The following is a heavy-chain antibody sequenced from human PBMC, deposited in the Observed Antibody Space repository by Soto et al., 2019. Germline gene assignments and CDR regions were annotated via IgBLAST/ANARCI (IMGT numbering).Heavy chain of an antibody. V-gene: IGHV4-39*01. CDR2: IYYSGST. J-gene: IGHJ6*02. D-gene: IGHD3-22*01. CDR3: ARQYSTMIPYYYYGMDV. Sequence: SETLSLTCTVSGGSISSSSYYWGWIRQPPGKGLEWIGSIYYSGSTYYNPSLKSRVTISVDTSKNQFSLKLSSVTAADTAVYYCARQYSTMIPYYYYGMDVWGQGTTVTSP. CDR1: GGSISSSSYY.